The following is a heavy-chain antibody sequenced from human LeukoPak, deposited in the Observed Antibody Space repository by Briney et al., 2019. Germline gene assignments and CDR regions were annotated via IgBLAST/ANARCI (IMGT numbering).Heavy chain of an antibody. CDR3: AKELPSGCSGGTCYSNYYYGMDV. CDR2: ISYDGSNK. J-gene: IGHJ6*02. Sequence: AGGSLRLSCAASGFTFSTYGMHWVRQAPGKGLEWVVVISYDGSNKYYADSVKGRFTIDRDNSTNTLYLQMNSLRAEDTAVYFCAKELPSGCSGGTCYSNYYYGMDVWGQGTTVTVSS. CDR1: GFTFSTYG. V-gene: IGHV3-30*18. D-gene: IGHD2-15*01.